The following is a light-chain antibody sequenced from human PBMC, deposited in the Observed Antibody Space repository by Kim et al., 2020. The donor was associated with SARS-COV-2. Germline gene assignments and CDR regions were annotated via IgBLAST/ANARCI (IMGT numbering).Light chain of an antibody. J-gene: IGLJ3*02. CDR1: SGNSSSA. CDR3: QTWDTGIRV. Sequence: ASVQLTCILSSGNSSSAIAWHQQQPGKGPRFLMKVNRDGSHIKGDGIPDRFSGSTSGAERYLTISSLQPEDEADYYCQTWDTGIRVFGGGTQLTVL. CDR2: VNRDGSH. V-gene: IGLV4-69*01.